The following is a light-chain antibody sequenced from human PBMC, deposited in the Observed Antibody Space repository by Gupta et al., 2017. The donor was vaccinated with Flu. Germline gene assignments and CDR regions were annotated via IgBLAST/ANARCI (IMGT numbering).Light chain of an antibody. V-gene: IGLV2-23*01. Sequence: QSALTHPASASGSPGQSLTLSCTGTSSDVGSYNLVSWYQQPPGKAPKLMIYEGSNRPSGVSNRFSGSKSGNTASLTISGLQAEDEADYYCCSYAGSSTWVFGGGTKLTVL. CDR3: CSYAGSSTWV. CDR2: EGS. CDR1: SSDVGSYNL. J-gene: IGLJ3*02.